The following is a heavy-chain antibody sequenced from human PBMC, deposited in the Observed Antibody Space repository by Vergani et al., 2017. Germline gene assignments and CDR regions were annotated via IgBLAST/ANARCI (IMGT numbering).Heavy chain of an antibody. Sequence: QVQLVESGGGVVQPGRSLRLSCAASGFTFSSYGMHWVRQAPGKGLEWVAVISYDGSNKYYADSVKGRFTISRDNSKNTLYLQMNSLRAEDTAVYYCAKASLGNWNYVGAFDIWGQGTMVTVSS. CDR2: ISYDGSNK. CDR1: GFTFSSYG. J-gene: IGHJ3*02. D-gene: IGHD1-7*01. CDR3: AKASLGNWNYVGAFDI. V-gene: IGHV3-30*18.